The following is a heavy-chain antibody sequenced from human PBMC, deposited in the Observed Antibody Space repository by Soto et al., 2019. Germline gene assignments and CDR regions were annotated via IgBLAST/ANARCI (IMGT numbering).Heavy chain of an antibody. CDR2: INHSGST. J-gene: IGHJ5*02. D-gene: IGHD2-15*01. CDR1: GGSFSGYY. Sequence: SETLSLTCAVYGGSFSGYYWSWIRQPPGKGLEWIGEINHSGSTNYNPSLKSRVTISVDTSKNQFSLKLSSVTAADTAVYFCARECDIVVVVAATRSHWFDPWGQGTLVTVSS. V-gene: IGHV4-34*01. CDR3: ARECDIVVVVAATRSHWFDP.